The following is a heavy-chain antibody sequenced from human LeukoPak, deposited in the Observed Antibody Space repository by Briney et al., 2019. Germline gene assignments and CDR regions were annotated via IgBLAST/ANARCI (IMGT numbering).Heavy chain of an antibody. CDR2: IYYSGST. J-gene: IGHJ5*02. CDR1: GGSISSSSYY. CDR3: AGHRGYNWNYWFDP. V-gene: IGHV4-39*01. Sequence: SETLSLTCTVSGGSISSSSYYWGWIRQPPGKGLEWIGSIYYSGSTYYNPSLKSRVTISVDTSKNQFSLKLSSVTAADTAVYYCAGHRGYNWNYWFDPWGQGTLVTVSS. D-gene: IGHD1-7*01.